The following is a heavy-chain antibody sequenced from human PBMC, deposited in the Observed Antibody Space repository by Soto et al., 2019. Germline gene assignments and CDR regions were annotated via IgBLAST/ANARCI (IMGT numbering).Heavy chain of an antibody. D-gene: IGHD6-19*01. CDR3: ARSREQWLVDAFDI. CDR2: INPTGSP. CDR1: VGPLTCNY. V-gene: IGHV4-34*01. Sequence: SETLSLPSVVYVGPLTCNYWAWIRRPPGRGLEWIGEINPTGSPKYNPSLMSRVTISVDTSKNQFSMKLSSVTAADTAVFYCARSREQWLVDAFDIWGQGTMVTVSS. J-gene: IGHJ3*02.